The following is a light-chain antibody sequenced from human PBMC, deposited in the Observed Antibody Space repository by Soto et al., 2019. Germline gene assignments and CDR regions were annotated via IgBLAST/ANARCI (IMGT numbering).Light chain of an antibody. CDR2: GAS. CDR1: QSVSSTY. J-gene: IGKJ2*01. V-gene: IGKV3-20*01. Sequence: EIVLTQSPGTLSLSPGERATLSCRASQSVSSTYLAWYQQNPGQAPRLLIYGASSRATGIPDRFGGSGSGTDFTLTISRLEPEDFAVYFCQQYGSSSYTFGQGTKLEIK. CDR3: QQYGSSSYT.